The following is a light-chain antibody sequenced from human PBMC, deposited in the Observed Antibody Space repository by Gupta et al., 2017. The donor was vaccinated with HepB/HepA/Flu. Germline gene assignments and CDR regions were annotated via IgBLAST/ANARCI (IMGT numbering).Light chain of an antibody. Sequence: DIQMTQSPSSLSASVGDRVTITCRASQSIIKYISWYQQKPGKAPKLLIYAAYSVQNGVPSRFSGSGYETDFTLTSSRRQDEDFANYYWQQSYRTLTFGGGTKVEIK. J-gene: IGKJ4*01. CDR3: QQSYRTLT. V-gene: IGKV1-39*01. CDR2: AAY. CDR1: QSIIKY.